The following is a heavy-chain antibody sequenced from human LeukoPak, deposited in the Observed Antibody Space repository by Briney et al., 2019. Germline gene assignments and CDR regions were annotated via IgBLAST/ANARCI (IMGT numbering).Heavy chain of an antibody. Sequence: GGSLRLSCAASGFTFSSYSMNWVRQAPGKGLEWVSSISSSSSYIYYADSVKGRFTISRDNAKNSLYLQMNSLRAEDTAVYYCARDRPDSRLKDAFDIWGQGTMVTVSS. V-gene: IGHV3-21*01. J-gene: IGHJ3*02. CDR2: ISSSSSYI. D-gene: IGHD2-15*01. CDR1: GFTFSSYS. CDR3: ARDRPDSRLKDAFDI.